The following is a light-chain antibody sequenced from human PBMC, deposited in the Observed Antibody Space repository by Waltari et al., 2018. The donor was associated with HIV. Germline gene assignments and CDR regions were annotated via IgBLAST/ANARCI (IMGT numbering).Light chain of an antibody. Sequence: QSVLTQPPSASGTPGQRVTISCSGSSSNIGSNTVNWYQQLPGTAPKLLIYSNYHRPSGVPDRCSGSKSGTSASLAISGLQSEDEADYYCATWDDSLNGRLFGGGTKLTVL. V-gene: IGLV1-44*01. CDR1: SSNIGSNT. CDR2: SNY. J-gene: IGLJ3*02. CDR3: ATWDDSLNGRL.